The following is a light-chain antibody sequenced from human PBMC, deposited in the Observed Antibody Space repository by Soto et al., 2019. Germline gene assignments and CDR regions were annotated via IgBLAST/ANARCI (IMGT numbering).Light chain of an antibody. J-gene: IGKJ1*01. CDR1: QSISSW. CDR3: QQYNSYPWT. V-gene: IGKV1-5*01. Sequence: DIQMTQSPSTLSASVGDRVTITCRASQSISSWLAWYQQQPGKAPKLLIYGASSLQSGVPSRFSGSGSGTEFTLTISSLQPDDFVTYYCQQYNSYPWTFGQGTKVEIK. CDR2: GAS.